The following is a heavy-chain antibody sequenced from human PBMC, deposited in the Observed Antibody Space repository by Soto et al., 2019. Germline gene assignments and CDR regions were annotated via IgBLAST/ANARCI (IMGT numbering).Heavy chain of an antibody. CDR3: ARGFGIVVVVAATKIWGLDP. D-gene: IGHD2-15*01. J-gene: IGHJ5*02. CDR1: GGSFSGYY. V-gene: IGHV4-34*01. CDR2: INHSGST. Sequence: SETLSLTCAVYGGSFSGYYWSWIRQPPGKGLEWIGEINHSGSTNYNPSLKSRVTISVDTSKNQFSLKLSSVTAADTAVYYCARGFGIVVVVAATKIWGLDPWGQGTLVTVSS.